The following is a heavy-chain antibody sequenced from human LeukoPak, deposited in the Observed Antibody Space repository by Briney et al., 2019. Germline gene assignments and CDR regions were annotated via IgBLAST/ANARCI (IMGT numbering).Heavy chain of an antibody. D-gene: IGHD3-22*01. CDR2: ISSSSSYI. Sequence: TGGSLRLSCAVSGFTFSSYSMNWVRQAPGKGLERVSSISSSSSYIYYADSVKGRFTISRDNAKNSLYLQMNSLRAEDTAVYYCARDRNYYYDSSGYYTAFDYWGQGTLVTVSS. V-gene: IGHV3-21*01. CDR1: GFTFSSYS. CDR3: ARDRNYYYDSSGYYTAFDY. J-gene: IGHJ4*02.